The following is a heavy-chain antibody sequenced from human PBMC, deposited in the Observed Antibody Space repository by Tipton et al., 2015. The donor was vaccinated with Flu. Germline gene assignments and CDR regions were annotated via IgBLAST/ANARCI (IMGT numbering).Heavy chain of an antibody. J-gene: IGHJ4*02. V-gene: IGHV4-59*01. CDR2: SYYSGST. D-gene: IGHD2-15*01. CDR3: ARERGWPAALDY. Sequence: TLSLTCSVSGGSISYYYWNWIRQPPGKGLEWIGFSYYSGSTSYNPSLQSRVTISVDTSRNQFSLNLKSVTAADTAVYYCARERGWPAALDYWGQGILVTVSS. CDR1: GGSISYYY.